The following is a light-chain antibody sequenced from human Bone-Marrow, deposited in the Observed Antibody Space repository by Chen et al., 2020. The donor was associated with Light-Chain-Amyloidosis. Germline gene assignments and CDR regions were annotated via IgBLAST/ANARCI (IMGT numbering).Light chain of an antibody. CDR2: DVS. CDR3: CSTAGRSTLV. V-gene: IGLV2-11*02. Sequence: QSALTQPRSVSGSPGQSVTISCTGTSGDVGGYDVVSWYQQYPVKAPKLIIYDVSKRPSGVPDRFSGSKSGSTAALTISGLQAADEADYYCCSTAGRSTLVFGGGTTLTVL. J-gene: IGLJ2*01. CDR1: SGDVGGYDV.